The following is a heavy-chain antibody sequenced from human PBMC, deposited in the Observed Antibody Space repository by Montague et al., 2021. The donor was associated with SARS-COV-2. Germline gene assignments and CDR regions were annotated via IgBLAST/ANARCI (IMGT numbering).Heavy chain of an antibody. CDR3: ARLTFILNTSVVTLHWFDS. J-gene: IGHJ5*01. D-gene: IGHD4-23*01. CDR1: GGSVSSGGFF. V-gene: IGHV4-30-2*05. Sequence: TLSLTCAVSGGSVSSGGFFWTWVRQPPGRGLEWIGCISHSGGSKYNPSLKSRVTLSLDTSTNHFSLRLNSVTAADTAVYYCARLTFILNTSVVTLHWFDSWGQGALVTVSS. CDR2: ISHSGGS.